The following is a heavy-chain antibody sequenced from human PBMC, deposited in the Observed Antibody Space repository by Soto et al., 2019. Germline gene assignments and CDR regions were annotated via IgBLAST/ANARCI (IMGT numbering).Heavy chain of an antibody. J-gene: IGHJ3*02. CDR2: ISYDGSNK. D-gene: IGHD1-26*01. CDR1: GFTFSRYA. Sequence: MXLSCAASGFTFSRYAMHWFLQAPGKGLEWVAVISYDGSNKYYADSVKGRFTISRDNSKNTLYLQMNSLRAEDTAVYYCARGIVGATNAFDICGQGTMVTVSS. V-gene: IGHV3-30-3*01. CDR3: ARGIVGATNAFDI.